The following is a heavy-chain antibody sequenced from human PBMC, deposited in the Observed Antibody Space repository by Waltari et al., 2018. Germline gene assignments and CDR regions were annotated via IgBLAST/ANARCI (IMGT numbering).Heavy chain of an antibody. Sequence: QVQLQQWGAGLLKPSETLSLTCAVYGGSFSGYYWSWIRQPPGKGLEWIGEINHSGSTNYNPSLKSRVTRSVDTSKNQFSLKLSSVTAADTAVYYCAARGGDCSYCVDYWGQGTLVTVSS. J-gene: IGHJ4*02. CDR1: GGSFSGYY. V-gene: IGHV4-34*01. CDR3: AARGGDCSYCVDY. D-gene: IGHD2-21*01. CDR2: INHSGST.